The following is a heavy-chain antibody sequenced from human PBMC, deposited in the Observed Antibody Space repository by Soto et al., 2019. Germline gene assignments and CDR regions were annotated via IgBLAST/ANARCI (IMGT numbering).Heavy chain of an antibody. CDR1: GGSISSFY. CDR3: ARRRRFTKVYYGMDV. CDR2: IYYSGST. J-gene: IGHJ6*02. D-gene: IGHD3-10*01. V-gene: IGHV4-59*08. Sequence: TSETLSLTCTVSGGSISSFYWSWIRQPPGKGLEWIGYIYYSGSTNYNPSLKSRVTISVDTSKNQFSLKLSSVTAADTAVYYCARRRRFTKVYYGMDVWGQGTTVTVSS.